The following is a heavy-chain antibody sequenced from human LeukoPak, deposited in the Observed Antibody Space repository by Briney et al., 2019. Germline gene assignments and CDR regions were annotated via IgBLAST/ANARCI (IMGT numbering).Heavy chain of an antibody. CDR3: ARHGGFFQDY. CDR1: GESSSNYY. D-gene: IGHD3-16*01. Sequence: SVTLTLTCAVYGESSSNYYWSWIRQTPGQGLEWIGQIHQSGHTVYNPSLESRVTISIDTSKQQFSLNLISVTAADTAVYFCARHGGFFQDYWGQGTLVTVSS. J-gene: IGHJ4*02. V-gene: IGHV4-34*01. CDR2: IHQSGHT.